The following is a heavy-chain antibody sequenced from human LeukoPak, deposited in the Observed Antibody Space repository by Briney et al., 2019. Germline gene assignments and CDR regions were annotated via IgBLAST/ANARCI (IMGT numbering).Heavy chain of an antibody. CDR2: INPSGGST. CDR3: ARARMATTVTTKLDY. J-gene: IGHJ4*02. CDR1: GYTFTSYY. Sequence: ASVKVSCKASGYTFTSYYMHWVRQAPGQGLEWMGIINPSGGSTSYAQKFQGRVTITADESTSTAYMELSSLRSEDTAVYYCARARMATTVTTKLDYWGQGTLVTVSS. V-gene: IGHV1-46*01. D-gene: IGHD4-17*01.